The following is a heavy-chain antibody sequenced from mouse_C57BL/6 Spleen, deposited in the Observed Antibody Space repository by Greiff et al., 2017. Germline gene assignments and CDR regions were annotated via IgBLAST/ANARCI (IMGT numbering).Heavy chain of an antibody. CDR3: TRGYYDYAMDY. CDR1: GFTFISYA. Sequence: VQLKESGEGLVKPGGSLKLSCAASGFTFISYAMSWVRQTPEKRLEWVAYISSGGDYIYYADTVKGRFTISRDNARNTLYLQMSSLKSEDTAMYYCTRGYYDYAMDYWGQGTSVTVSS. V-gene: IGHV5-9-1*02. CDR2: ISSGGDYI. J-gene: IGHJ4*01. D-gene: IGHD2-4*01.